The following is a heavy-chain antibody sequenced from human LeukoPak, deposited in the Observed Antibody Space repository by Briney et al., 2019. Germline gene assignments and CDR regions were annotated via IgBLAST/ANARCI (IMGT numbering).Heavy chain of an antibody. V-gene: IGHV3-30-3*01. Sequence: GGSLSLSCAASGFTFSSYAMHWVRQAPGKGLEWVAVISYDGSNKYYADSVKGRFTISRDNAKNSLYLQMNSLRAEDTAVYYCARDYSPPHYFDTTGYFDDWGQGTLVTVSS. CDR2: ISYDGSNK. CDR3: ARDYSPPHYFDTTGYFDD. J-gene: IGHJ4*02. D-gene: IGHD3-22*01. CDR1: GFTFSSYA.